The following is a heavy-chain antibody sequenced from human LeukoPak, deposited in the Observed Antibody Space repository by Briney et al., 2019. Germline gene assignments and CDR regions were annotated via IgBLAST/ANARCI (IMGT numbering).Heavy chain of an antibody. V-gene: IGHV4-4*02. CDR3: ARDPPYYYGSGDRGSYGMDV. J-gene: IGHJ6*02. CDR2: IYHSGST. Sequence: KTSETLSLTCAVSGGSISSSNWWSWVRQPPGKGLEWIGEIYHSGSTNYNPSLKSRVTISVDKSKNQFSLKLSSVTAADTAVYYCARDPPYYYGSGDRGSYGMDVWGQGTTVTVSS. D-gene: IGHD3-10*01. CDR1: GGSISSSNW.